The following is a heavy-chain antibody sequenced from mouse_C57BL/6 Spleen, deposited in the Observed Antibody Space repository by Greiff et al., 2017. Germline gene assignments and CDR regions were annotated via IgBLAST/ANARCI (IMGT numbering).Heavy chain of an antibody. J-gene: IGHJ4*01. CDR3: ARRDVYYYGTKSSDYAMDY. CDR1: GYSFTGYY. Sequence: VQLQQSGPELVKPGASVKISCKASGYSFTGYYMNWVKQSPEKSLEWIGEINPSTGGTTYNQKFKAKATLTVDNSSSTAYMQLKSLTSEDSAVYYCARRDVYYYGTKSSDYAMDYWGQGTSVTVSS. D-gene: IGHD1-1*01. CDR2: INPSTGGT. V-gene: IGHV1-42*01.